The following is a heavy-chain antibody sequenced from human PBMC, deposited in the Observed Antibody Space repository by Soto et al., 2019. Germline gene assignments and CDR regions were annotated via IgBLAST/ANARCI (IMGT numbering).Heavy chain of an antibody. V-gene: IGHV3-11*01. CDR1: GFTFSDYY. Sequence: GSLRLSCAASGFTFSDYYMSWIRRAPGKGLEWVSYISSSGSTIYYADSVKGRFTISRDNAKNSLYLQMNSLRAEDTAVYYCARWDYDYIWEQSAFDIWGQGTMVTVSS. CDR3: ARWDYDYIWEQSAFDI. D-gene: IGHD3-16*01. J-gene: IGHJ3*02. CDR2: ISSSGSTI.